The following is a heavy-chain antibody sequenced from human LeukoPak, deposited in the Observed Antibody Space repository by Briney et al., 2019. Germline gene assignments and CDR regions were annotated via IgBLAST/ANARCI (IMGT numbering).Heavy chain of an antibody. CDR2: IYYSGST. CDR3: ARVGTSWGTYNWFDP. CDR1: GGSISSYY. J-gene: IGHJ5*02. Sequence: SETLSLTCTVSGGSISSYYWSWIRQPPGKGLEWIGYIYYSGSTNYNPSLKSRDTISVDTSKHQFSLKLSSVTAADTAVYYCARVGTSWGTYNWFDPWGQGTLVTVSS. D-gene: IGHD2-2*01. V-gene: IGHV4-59*01.